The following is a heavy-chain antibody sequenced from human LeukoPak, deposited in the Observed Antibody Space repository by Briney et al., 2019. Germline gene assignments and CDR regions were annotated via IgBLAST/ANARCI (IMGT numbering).Heavy chain of an antibody. CDR3: ARGGGELRRSPVYNWFDP. CDR2: IYYSGST. J-gene: IGHJ5*02. Sequence: SETLSLTCTVSGGSTSSYYWSWIRQPPGKGLEWIGSIYYSGSTYYNPSLKSRVTISVDTSKNQFSLKLSSVTAADTAVYYCARGGGELRRSPVYNWFDPWGQGTLVTVSS. V-gene: IGHV4-59*05. CDR1: GGSTSSYY. D-gene: IGHD1-7*01.